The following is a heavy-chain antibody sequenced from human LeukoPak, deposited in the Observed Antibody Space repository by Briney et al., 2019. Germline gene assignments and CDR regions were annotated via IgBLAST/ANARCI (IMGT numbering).Heavy chain of an antibody. CDR3: AKYPEYSSGWYVDY. V-gene: IGHV3-30*18. CDR2: ILYDGSNE. CDR1: GFTFSSYA. J-gene: IGHJ4*02. D-gene: IGHD6-19*01. Sequence: GRSLRLSCAASGFTFSSYAMHWVRQAPGKGLEWVAVILYDGSNEYYADSVKGRFTISRDTSKNTLYLQMHSRRAADTAVYYCAKYPEYSSGWYVDYWGQGTLVTVSS.